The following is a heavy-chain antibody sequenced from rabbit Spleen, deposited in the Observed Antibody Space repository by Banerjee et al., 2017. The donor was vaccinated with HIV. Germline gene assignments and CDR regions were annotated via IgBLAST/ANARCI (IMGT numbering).Heavy chain of an antibody. CDR3: ARDLISVISWNFNL. CDR2: IDHVCGST. V-gene: IGHV1S7*01. D-gene: IGHD1-1*01. CDR1: GFDFSSYY. J-gene: IGHJ4*01. Sequence: QLKETGGGLVQPGGSLTLSCKASGFDFSSYYMSWCRRHAGKGLEWMGYIDHVCGSTTFSARGTGRFTISSNNAQTTLYLQLNSLTAADTATYFCARDLISVISWNFNLWGPGTLVTVS.